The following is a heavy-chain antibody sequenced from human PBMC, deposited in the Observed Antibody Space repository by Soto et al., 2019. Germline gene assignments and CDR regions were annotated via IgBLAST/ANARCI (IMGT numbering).Heavy chain of an antibody. Sequence: EVQLVESGGGLIQPGGSLRLSCAASGFTVSSNYMSWVRQAPGKGLEWVSVIYSGGSTYYADSVKGRFTISRDNSKNTLYLQMNSLRAEDTAVYYCARDLGSGSYYYYYGMDVWGQGTTVTVSS. J-gene: IGHJ6*02. D-gene: IGHD1-26*01. CDR2: IYSGGST. CDR3: ARDLGSGSYYYYYGMDV. CDR1: GFTVSSNY. V-gene: IGHV3-53*01.